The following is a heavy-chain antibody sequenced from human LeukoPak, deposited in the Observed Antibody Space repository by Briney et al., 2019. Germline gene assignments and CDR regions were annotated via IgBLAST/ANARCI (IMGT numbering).Heavy chain of an antibody. D-gene: IGHD6-19*01. V-gene: IGHV4-38-2*02. CDR2: INHSGST. CDR3: ARVTKYSSGWYRYYYYYMDV. J-gene: IGHJ6*03. CDR1: GYSISSGYY. Sequence: SETLSLTCTVSGYSISSGYYWGWIRQPPGKGLEWIGEINHSGSTNYNPSLKSRVTISVDTSKNQFSLKLSSVTAADTAVYYCARVTKYSSGWYRYYYYYMDVWGKGTTVTVSS.